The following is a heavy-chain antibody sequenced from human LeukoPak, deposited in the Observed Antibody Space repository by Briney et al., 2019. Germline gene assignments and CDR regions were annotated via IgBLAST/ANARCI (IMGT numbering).Heavy chain of an antibody. D-gene: IGHD2-21*01. CDR3: ARDLPWGILWNWYFDL. CDR1: GFTVSSNY. Sequence: AGRSLRFSCAASGFTVSSNYMSWVRQAPGKGLEWVSVIYSGGSTYYADSVKGRFTISRDNSKNTLYLQMNSLRAEDTAVYYCARDLPWGILWNWYFDLWGRGTLVTVSS. J-gene: IGHJ2*01. CDR2: IYSGGST. V-gene: IGHV3-66*02.